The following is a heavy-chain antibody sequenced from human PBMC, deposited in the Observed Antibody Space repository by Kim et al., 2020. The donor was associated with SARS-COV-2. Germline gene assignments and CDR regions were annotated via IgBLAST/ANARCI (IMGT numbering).Heavy chain of an antibody. V-gene: IGHV7-4-1*02. D-gene: IGHD4-17*01. Sequence: ASVKVSCKASGYTFSSNAINWVRQAPGQGLEWMVWINTNTGNPTYAQGFTGRFVFSLGTSVSTAYLQISSLKAEDTAVYYCARNMQDYGDWYYYGMDVWGRASTVTVS. CDR2: INTNTGNP. CDR1: GYTFSSNA. J-gene: IGHJ6*02. CDR3: ARNMQDYGDWYYYGMDV.